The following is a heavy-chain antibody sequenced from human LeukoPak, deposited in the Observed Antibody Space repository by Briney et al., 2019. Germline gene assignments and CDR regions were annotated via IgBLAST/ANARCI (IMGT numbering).Heavy chain of an antibody. CDR2: LYYDGRT. CDR1: GDSVSSSNYY. Sequence: PSETLSLTCTVFGDSVSSSNYYWAWFRQPPGKGLDWIGSLYYDGRTYYSPSLESRVTVSVDTSKNQFALKLTSVTAADTAVYYCARRRGEWDVNWFDPWGPGTLVTVSS. J-gene: IGHJ5*02. D-gene: IGHD1-26*01. V-gene: IGHV4-39*01. CDR3: ARRRGEWDVNWFDP.